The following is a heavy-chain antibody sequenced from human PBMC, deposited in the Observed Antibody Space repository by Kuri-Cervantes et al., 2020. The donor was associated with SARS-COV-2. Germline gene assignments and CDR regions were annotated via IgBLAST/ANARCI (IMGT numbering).Heavy chain of an antibody. D-gene: IGHD3-22*01. Sequence: SVKVSCKVSGGTLRSYAITWVRQAPGQGLEWMGKFIPMLDLTNYAPKFRDRVTISADKSTGTAYLELTSLRPDDTAVYYCARAATYYDTNGYWYWGQGTLVTVSS. CDR1: GGTLRSYA. J-gene: IGHJ4*02. V-gene: IGHV1-69*04. CDR3: ARAATYYDTNGYWY. CDR2: FIPMLDLT.